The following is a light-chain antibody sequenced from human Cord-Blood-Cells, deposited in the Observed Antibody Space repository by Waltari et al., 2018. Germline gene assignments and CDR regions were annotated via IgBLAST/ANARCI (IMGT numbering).Light chain of an antibody. Sequence: QSALTQPASVSGSPGQSITISCTGTSSDVGGYNYVSWYQQHPGKAPKLMIYEVSNRPSGVSNRVCGARSGNTASLTISWLQAEGEADYYCSSYTSSSTLVFGGGTKLTV. CDR2: EVS. J-gene: IGLJ2*01. CDR1: SSDVGGYNY. V-gene: IGLV2-14*01. CDR3: SSYTSSSTLV.